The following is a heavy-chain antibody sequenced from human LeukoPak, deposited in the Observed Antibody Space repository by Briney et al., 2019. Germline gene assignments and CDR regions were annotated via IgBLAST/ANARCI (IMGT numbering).Heavy chain of an antibody. V-gene: IGHV3-30*18. Sequence: PGGSLRLSCAASGFRFNDYGMHWVRQAPGKGLGGVAVIAYDGSLRYYADYVEGRFTISRDNSKNTLYLQMNSLRAEDTAVYYCAKVGIWDSAISGLDYWGQGTLVTVSS. CDR3: AKVGIWDSAISGLDY. CDR2: IAYDGSLR. D-gene: IGHD5-18*01. J-gene: IGHJ4*02. CDR1: GFRFNDYG.